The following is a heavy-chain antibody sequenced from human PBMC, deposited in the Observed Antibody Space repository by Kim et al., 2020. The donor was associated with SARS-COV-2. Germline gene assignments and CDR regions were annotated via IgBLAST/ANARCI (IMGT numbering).Heavy chain of an antibody. D-gene: IGHD3-22*01. CDR2: ISNDGSNK. V-gene: IGHV3-30*04. J-gene: IGHJ4*02. CDR1: GFTFSSYA. CDR3: VRPAYYYDSSGYLSGYFDD. Sequence: GGSLRLSCAASGFTFSSYAMHWVRQAPGKGLEWVAVISNDGSNKYYADSVKGRFTISRDNSKNTLYLQMNSLRAEDTAVYYCVRPAYYYDSSGYLSGYFDDWGLGTLVTVSS.